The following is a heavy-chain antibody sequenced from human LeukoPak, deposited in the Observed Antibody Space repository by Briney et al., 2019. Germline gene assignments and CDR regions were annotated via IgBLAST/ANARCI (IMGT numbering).Heavy chain of an antibody. V-gene: IGHV3-43*02. Sequence: PGGSLRLSCAASGFTFDDYAMHRVRQAPGKGLEWVSLISGDGGSTYYADSVKGRFTISRDNSRNSLYLQMNSLRTEDTALYYCAKDIYELTYYYDSSGYLDYWGQGTLVTVSS. J-gene: IGHJ4*02. CDR2: ISGDGGST. CDR1: GFTFDDYA. D-gene: IGHD3-22*01. CDR3: AKDIYELTYYYDSSGYLDY.